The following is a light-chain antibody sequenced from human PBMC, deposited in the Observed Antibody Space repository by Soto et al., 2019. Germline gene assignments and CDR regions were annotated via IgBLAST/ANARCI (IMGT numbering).Light chain of an antibody. CDR1: QGFSSSF. CDR3: QQYGHSPT. V-gene: IGKV3-20*01. Sequence: EIVLTQSPGTLSLSAGERAALSCRASQGFSSSFSAWYQHRPGQAPSLLIYGASSRATGIPDSVSGSRSGTDFTIIISRLQDEDFAVYYCQQYGHSPTFGPGTKVDIK. J-gene: IGKJ3*01. CDR2: GAS.